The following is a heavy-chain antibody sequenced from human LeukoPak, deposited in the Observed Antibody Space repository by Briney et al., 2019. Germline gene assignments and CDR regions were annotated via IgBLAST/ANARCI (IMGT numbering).Heavy chain of an antibody. CDR1: GGSISSYY. CDR3: ARDWVQLERGNWFDP. CDR2: IYYSGST. V-gene: IGHV4-59*01. D-gene: IGHD1-1*01. Sequence: PSETLSLTCTVSGGSISSYYRSWIRQPPGKGLEWIGYIYYSGSTNYNPSLKSRVTISVDTSKNQFSLKLSSVTAADTAVYYCARDWVQLERGNWFDPWXQGTLVTVSS. J-gene: IGHJ5*02.